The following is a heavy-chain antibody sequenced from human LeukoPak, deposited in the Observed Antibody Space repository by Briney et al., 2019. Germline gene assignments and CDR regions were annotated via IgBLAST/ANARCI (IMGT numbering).Heavy chain of an antibody. V-gene: IGHV4-61*01. CDR2: IYYSGST. J-gene: IGHJ6*03. CDR1: GYSISSGYY. CDR3: ARAQSFGRPPYYYYYYMDV. Sequence: SETLSLTCTVSGYSISSGYYWGWIRQPPGKGLEWIGYIYYSGSTNYNPSLKSRVTISVDTSKNQFSLKLSSVTAADTAVYYCARAQSFGRPPYYYYYYMDVWGKGTTVTISS. D-gene: IGHD2-15*01.